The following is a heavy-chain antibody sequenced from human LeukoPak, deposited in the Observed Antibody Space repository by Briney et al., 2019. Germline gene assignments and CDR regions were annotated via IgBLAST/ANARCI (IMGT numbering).Heavy chain of an antibody. CDR3: ARGGGTRYCSGGRCYELDY. V-gene: IGHV4-61*02. J-gene: IGHJ4*02. Sequence: PSQTLSLTCTVSGGSISSGSYYWSWIRQPAGKGLEWIGRIYTSGSTNYNPSLKSRVTISVDTSKNQFSLKLSSVTAADTAVYYCARGGGTRYCSGGRCYELDYWGQGTLVTVSS. D-gene: IGHD2-15*01. CDR1: GGSISSGSYY. CDR2: IYTSGST.